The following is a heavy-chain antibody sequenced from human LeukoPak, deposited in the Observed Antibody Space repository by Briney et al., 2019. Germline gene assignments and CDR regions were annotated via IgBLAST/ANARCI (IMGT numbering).Heavy chain of an antibody. CDR2: ISYDGSNK. J-gene: IGHJ4*02. V-gene: IGHV3-30*04. CDR1: GFTFSSYA. CDR3: ARGRGYYYDSSGFDY. Sequence: GGSLRLSCAASGFTFSSYAMHWVRQAPGKGLEWVAVISYDGSNKYYADSVKGRFTISRDNSKNTLYLQMNSLRAEDTAVYYCARGRGYYYDSSGFDYWGQGTLVTVSS. D-gene: IGHD3-22*01.